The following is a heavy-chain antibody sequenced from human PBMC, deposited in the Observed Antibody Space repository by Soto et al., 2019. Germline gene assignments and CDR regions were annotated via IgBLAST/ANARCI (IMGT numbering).Heavy chain of an antibody. CDR1: GGSISSSSYY. J-gene: IGHJ5*02. D-gene: IGHD2-2*01. CDR2: IYYSGST. CDR3: ARPKGYQLLQNWFDP. V-gene: IGHV4-39*01. Sequence: SETLSLTCTVSGGSISSSSYYWGWIRQPPGKGLEWIGRIYYSGSTYYNPSLKDRVTISVDTSKNKFSLKLSSVTAADTAVYYCARPKGYQLLQNWFDPWGQGTLVTVSS.